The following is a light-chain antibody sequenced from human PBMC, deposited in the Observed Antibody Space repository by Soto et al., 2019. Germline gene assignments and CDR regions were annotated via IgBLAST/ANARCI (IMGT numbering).Light chain of an antibody. J-gene: IGKJ1*01. CDR2: GAS. CDR3: QQYVSSVT. V-gene: IGKV3-20*01. CDR1: QSVDSTF. Sequence: EIVLTQSPGSLSLSPGERATLSCRASQSVDSTFFAWYQQKPGQAPRLLIYGASKRATGIPDRFSGSGYGTDFTLTISRLEPEDFAVYYCQQYVSSVTFGQGTKVEIK.